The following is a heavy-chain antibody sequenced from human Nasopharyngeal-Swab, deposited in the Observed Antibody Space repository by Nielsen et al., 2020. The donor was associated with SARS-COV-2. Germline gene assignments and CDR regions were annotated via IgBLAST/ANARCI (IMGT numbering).Heavy chain of an antibody. Sequence: GSLRLSCTVSGGSISSYYWSWIRQPPGKGLEWIGNIYYSGSTNSNPSLKSRVTISVGTSKHKFSRKLNSVTAADTAVYYCAKQKWQQLINWGQGTLVTVSS. CDR3: AKQKWQQLIN. J-gene: IGHJ4*02. D-gene: IGHD6-13*01. CDR2: IYYSGST. V-gene: IGHV4-59*08. CDR1: GGSISSYY.